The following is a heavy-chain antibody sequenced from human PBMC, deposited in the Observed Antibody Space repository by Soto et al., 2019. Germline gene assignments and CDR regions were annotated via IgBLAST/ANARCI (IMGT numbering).Heavy chain of an antibody. V-gene: IGHV3-33*01. CDR3: ARDLMTTTAGLDY. Sequence: GGSLRLSCAASGFTFSSYGMHWVRQAPGKGLEWVAVIWYDGSNKYYADSVKGRFTISRDNSKNTLYLQMNSLRAEDTAVYYCARDLMTTTAGLDYWGQGTLVTVSS. CDR2: IWYDGSNK. D-gene: IGHD1-26*01. J-gene: IGHJ4*02. CDR1: GFTFSSYG.